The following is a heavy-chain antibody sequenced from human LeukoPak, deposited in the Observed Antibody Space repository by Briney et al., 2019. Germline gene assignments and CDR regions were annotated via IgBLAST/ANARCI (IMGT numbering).Heavy chain of an antibody. CDR3: AREYGSSHSFDP. J-gene: IGHJ5*02. Sequence: KASETLSLTCTVSGYSINSGYYWGWIRQPPGKGLEWIANIYHSGLIYYNPSLKSRITISMDTSKNQFSLKLSSVTAADTAIYYCAREYGSSHSFDPWGQGTLVTVSS. V-gene: IGHV4-38-2*02. D-gene: IGHD6-13*01. CDR1: GYSINSGYY. CDR2: IYHSGLI.